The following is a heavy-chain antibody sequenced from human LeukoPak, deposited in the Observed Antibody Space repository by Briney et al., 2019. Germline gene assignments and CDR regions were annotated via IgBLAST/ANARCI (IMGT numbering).Heavy chain of an antibody. CDR3: AKLGYPDY. V-gene: IGHV4-59*01. CDR1: GGSISSYY. Sequence: PSETLSLTCTVSGGSISSYYWSWIRLPPGKGLEWIGYIYYTGSTNYNPSLKSRVTISVDTSKSRFSLKLSSVTAADTAVYYCAKLGYPDYWGQGTLVTVSS. J-gene: IGHJ4*02. D-gene: IGHD5-18*01. CDR2: IYYTGST.